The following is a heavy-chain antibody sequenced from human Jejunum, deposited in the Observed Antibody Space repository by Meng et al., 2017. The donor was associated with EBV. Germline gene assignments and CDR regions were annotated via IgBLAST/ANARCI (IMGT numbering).Heavy chain of an antibody. D-gene: IGHD6-6*01. CDR1: GDSVSSDGAA. Sequence: QIPLQRYGPEVWKPSQTLSLPGAISGDSVSSDGAAWNWIRQSPSRGLEWLGRTFYRSRWFYDYAPSVKSRITINSDTSKNQFSLHLDSVTPEDTAVYYCARDGPQSLSSFDYWGQGTLVTVSS. V-gene: IGHV6-1*02. CDR2: TFYRSRWFY. CDR3: ARDGPQSLSSFDY. J-gene: IGHJ4*02.